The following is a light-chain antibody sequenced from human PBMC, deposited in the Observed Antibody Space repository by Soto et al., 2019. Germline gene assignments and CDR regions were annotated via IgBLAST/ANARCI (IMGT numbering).Light chain of an antibody. CDR1: SSDVGSYNR. CDR2: EVS. V-gene: IGLV2-18*02. CDR3: SSYTSSSTYV. J-gene: IGLJ1*01. Sequence: QSALTQPPSVSGSPGQSVAISCTGTSSDVGSYNRVSWYQQAPGTAPKLVIYEVSNRPSGVPDRFSGSRSGNTASLTISGLQAEDEADYYCSSYTSSSTYVFGTGTKLTVL.